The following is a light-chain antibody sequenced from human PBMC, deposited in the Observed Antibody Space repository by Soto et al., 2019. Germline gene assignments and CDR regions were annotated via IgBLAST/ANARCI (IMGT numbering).Light chain of an antibody. CDR3: SSYTSSSTLCV. CDR1: SSDFGCYNY. J-gene: IGLJ1*01. CDR2: EVS. V-gene: IGLV2-14*01. Sequence: ALTKPASVSGPPGQSIPISCTGTSSDFGCYNYVYLYQQHPGKAPKLMLYEVSNRPSGISNRFSGSKSGNTASLTISGLQAEDEADYYCSSYTSSSTLCVFGPETKVTVL.